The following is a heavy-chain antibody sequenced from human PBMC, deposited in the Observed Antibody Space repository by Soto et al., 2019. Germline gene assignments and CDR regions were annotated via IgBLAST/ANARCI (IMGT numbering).Heavy chain of an antibody. Sequence: PGGSLRLSCAASGFNFSTYGMNWVRQAPGKGLEWVSFISRSSTTIYYAASVKGRFTISRDNAKNSVYLQMNSLRADDTAVYYCARDQAITLRNYYYGMDVWGQGTTVTVSS. V-gene: IGHV3-48*01. CDR3: ARDQAITLRNYYYGMDV. D-gene: IGHD2-21*01. J-gene: IGHJ6*02. CDR2: ISRSSTTI. CDR1: GFNFSTYG.